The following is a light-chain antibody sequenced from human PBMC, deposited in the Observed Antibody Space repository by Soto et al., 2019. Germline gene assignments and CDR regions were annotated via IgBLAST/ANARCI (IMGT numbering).Light chain of an antibody. CDR3: CSYAGTYPYV. CDR1: SSDVGGYNY. Sequence: QSVLTQPRSVSGSPGQSVTISCTGTSSDVGGYNYVSWYQQHPGRAPKVMIYDVSKRPSGVPDRFSGSKSGNTASLTTSGLQADDEADYYCCSYAGTYPYVFGTGTKVTVL. J-gene: IGLJ1*01. CDR2: DVS. V-gene: IGLV2-11*01.